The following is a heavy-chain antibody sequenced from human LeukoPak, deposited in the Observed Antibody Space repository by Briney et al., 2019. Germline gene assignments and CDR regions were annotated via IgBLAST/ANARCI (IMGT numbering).Heavy chain of an antibody. V-gene: IGHV3-23*01. CDR3: ARGTYCSPTSCQRVDC. CDR1: GFTFINYA. Sequence: RGGSLRLSCAASGFTFINYAMTWVRQAPGKGLEWVSVISGSGGTTYYADSVKGRFTISRDKSKNTLYLLLNNLGAEDTAVYYCARGTYCSPTSCQRVDCWGQATLVTVSS. D-gene: IGHD2-2*01. CDR2: ISGSGGTT. J-gene: IGHJ4*02.